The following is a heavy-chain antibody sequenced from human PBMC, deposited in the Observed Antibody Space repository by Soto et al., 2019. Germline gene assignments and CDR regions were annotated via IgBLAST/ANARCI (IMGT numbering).Heavy chain of an antibody. D-gene: IGHD6-19*01. CDR3: ARDKGISVVGFFRKDPYFGLDV. CDR1: GGSITSHHYY. Sequence: QLQVQESGPGQVKPSQTLSLTCTVSGGSITSHHYYWGWIRQPPGKGLEWIGSVYSGGNTYYNPSLRSRLTIFVDTAKNLISLKLASVTAADTAVYYCARDKGISVVGFFRKDPYFGLDVWGPGTTVTVSS. J-gene: IGHJ6*02. V-gene: IGHV4-39*02. CDR2: VYSGGNT.